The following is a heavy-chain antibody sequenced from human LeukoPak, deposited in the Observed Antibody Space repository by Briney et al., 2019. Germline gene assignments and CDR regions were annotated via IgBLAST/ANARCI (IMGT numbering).Heavy chain of an antibody. CDR1: GFNFGYYA. J-gene: IGHJ4*02. CDR2: LSYDGGYQ. Sequence: GRALGLSCGASGFNFGYYAMDWGRQAPGKGLEWVGDLSYDGGYQGYAASVRGRFTISRDNSKNTLYLQMNSLRPEDAAVYYCATESSLSNWGQGTLVTVSS. CDR3: ATESSLSN. V-gene: IGHV3-30*04.